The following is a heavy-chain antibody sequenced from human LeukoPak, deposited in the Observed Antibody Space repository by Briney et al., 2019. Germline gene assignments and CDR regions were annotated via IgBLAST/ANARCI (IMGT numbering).Heavy chain of an antibody. CDR1: DYTFTSYG. CDR2: ISAYNGYT. CDR3: ARDQSGWISSSSDY. V-gene: IGHV1-18*01. D-gene: IGHD6-6*01. J-gene: IGHJ4*02. Sequence: VASVKVSCKASDYTFTSYGINWVRQAPGQGLEWMGWISAYNGYTNYAQKLQDRVTMTTDRSTSTAYMELRSLRSDDTAVYYCARDQSGWISSSSDYWGQGTLVTVSS.